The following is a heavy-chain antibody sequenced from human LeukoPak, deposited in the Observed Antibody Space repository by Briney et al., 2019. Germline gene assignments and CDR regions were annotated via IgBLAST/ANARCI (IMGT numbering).Heavy chain of an antibody. CDR3: ARGLRGDYVVAWYFDL. V-gene: IGHV3-48*01. CDR2: ISSSSSTI. D-gene: IGHD4-17*01. CDR1: GFTFSSYS. J-gene: IGHJ2*01. Sequence: GGSLRLSCAASGFTFSSYSMNWVRQAPGKGLEWVSYISSSSSTIYYADSVKGRFTISRDNAKNSLYLQMNSLRAEDTAVYYCARGLRGDYVVAWYFDLWGRGTLVTVSS.